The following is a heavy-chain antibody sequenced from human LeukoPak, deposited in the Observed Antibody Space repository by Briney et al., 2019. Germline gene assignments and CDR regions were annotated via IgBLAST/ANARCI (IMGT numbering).Heavy chain of an antibody. J-gene: IGHJ4*02. CDR1: GGSISSGDYY. Sequence: SETLSLTCTVSGGSISSGDYYWSWIRQPPGKGLEWIGYIYYSGSTYYNPSLKSQVTISVDTSKNQFSLKLSSVTAADTAVYYCAREGSYYYFDYWGQGTLVTVSS. D-gene: IGHD1-26*01. V-gene: IGHV4-30-4*08. CDR3: AREGSYYYFDY. CDR2: IYYSGST.